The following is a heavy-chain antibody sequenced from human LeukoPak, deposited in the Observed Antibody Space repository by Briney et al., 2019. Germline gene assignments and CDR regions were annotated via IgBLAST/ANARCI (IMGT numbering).Heavy chain of an antibody. CDR1: GGSISSGDYY. V-gene: IGHV4-30-4*08. D-gene: IGHD4-11*01. CDR2: IYYRGST. Sequence: PSQTLSLTCTVSGGSISSGDYYWSWIRQPPGKGLEWIGYIYYRGSTYCNPSLKSRVTISVDTSKNQFSLKLSSVTAADTAVYYCARNLQYGVDAWWFDPWGQGTLVTVSS. J-gene: IGHJ5*02. CDR3: ARNLQYGVDAWWFDP.